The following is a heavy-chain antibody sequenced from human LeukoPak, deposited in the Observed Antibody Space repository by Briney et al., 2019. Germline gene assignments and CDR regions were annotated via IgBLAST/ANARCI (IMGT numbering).Heavy chain of an antibody. CDR1: GFTFSSYN. CDR2: ITSSSSYI. V-gene: IGHV3-21*01. Sequence: GGSLRLSCAASGFTFSSYNMNWVRQAPGKGLEWVSSITSSSSYIYYADSVRGRFTISRDNAKNSLYLQMNSLRAEDTAVYYCARQRSYYDVLTAKTYYYMDVWGKGTTVTISS. J-gene: IGHJ6*03. D-gene: IGHD3-9*01. CDR3: ARQRSYYDVLTAKTYYYMDV.